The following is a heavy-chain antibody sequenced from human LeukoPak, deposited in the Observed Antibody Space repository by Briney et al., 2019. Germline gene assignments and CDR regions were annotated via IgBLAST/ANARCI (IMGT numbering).Heavy chain of an antibody. Sequence: GASVKVSCKASGCTFSSYAISWVRQAPGQGLEWMGGIIPIFGTANYAQKFQGRVTITADESTSTAYMELSSLRSEDTAVYYCASSTTTMGRGVIGPHNWFDAWGQGTLVTVSS. J-gene: IGHJ5*02. CDR1: GCTFSSYA. V-gene: IGHV1-69*13. CDR2: IIPIFGTA. CDR3: ASSTTTMGRGVIGPHNWFDA. D-gene: IGHD3-10*01.